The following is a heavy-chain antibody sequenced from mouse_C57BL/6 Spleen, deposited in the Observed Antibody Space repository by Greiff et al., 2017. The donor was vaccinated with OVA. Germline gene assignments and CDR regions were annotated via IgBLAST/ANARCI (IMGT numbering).Heavy chain of an antibody. Sequence: VQRVESGPGLVQPSQSLSITCTVSGFSLTSYGVHWVRPSPGKGLEWLGVIWSGGSTDNNAAFISKLSISKDNSKSQVFVKMNILQADDTAIYYCSRKNDYEGCYYAMDYWGQGTSVTVSS. D-gene: IGHD2-4*01. CDR2: IWSGGST. J-gene: IGHJ4*01. CDR3: SRKNDYEGCYYAMDY. CDR1: GFSLTSYG. V-gene: IGHV2-2*01.